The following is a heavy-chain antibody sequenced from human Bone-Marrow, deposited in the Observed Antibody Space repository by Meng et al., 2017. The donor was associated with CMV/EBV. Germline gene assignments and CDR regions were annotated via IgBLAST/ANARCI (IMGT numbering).Heavy chain of an antibody. D-gene: IGHD3-22*01. Sequence: SGPTLVKPTQTLTLTCTFSGFSLSTSGVGVGWIRQPPGKALEWLALIYWNDDKRYSPSLKSRLTITKDTSKNQVVLTMTNMDPVDTATYYCAHRRGYYDSSGYHGAFGYWGQGTLVTVSS. CDR2: IYWNDDK. V-gene: IGHV2-5*01. CDR1: GFSLSTSGVG. J-gene: IGHJ4*02. CDR3: AHRRGYYDSSGYHGAFGY.